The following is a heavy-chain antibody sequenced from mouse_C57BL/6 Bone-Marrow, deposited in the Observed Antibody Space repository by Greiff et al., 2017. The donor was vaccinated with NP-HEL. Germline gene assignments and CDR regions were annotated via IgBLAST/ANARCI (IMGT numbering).Heavy chain of an antibody. CDR3: AREIYDGYYADYFDY. D-gene: IGHD2-3*01. V-gene: IGHV1-64*01. Sequence: VKLMESGAELVKPGASVKLSCKASGYTFTSYWMHWVKQRPGQGLEWIGMIHPNSGSTNYNEKFKSKATLTVDKSSSTAYIQLSSLTSEDSSVYYCAREIYDGYYADYFDYWGQGTTLPVSS. CDR1: GYTFTSYW. CDR2: IHPNSGST. J-gene: IGHJ2*01.